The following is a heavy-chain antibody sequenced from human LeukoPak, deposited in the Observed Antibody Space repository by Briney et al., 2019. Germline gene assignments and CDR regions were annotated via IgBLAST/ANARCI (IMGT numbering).Heavy chain of an antibody. CDR1: GFTFSSYA. Sequence: GGSLRLSCAASGFTFSSYAMSWVRQAPGKGLEWVSAISGSGGSTYCADSVKGRFTISRDNSKNTLYLQMNSLRAEDTAVYYCAQNRGYWFGELLHFDYWGQGTLVTVSS. CDR3: AQNRGYWFGELLHFDY. V-gene: IGHV3-23*01. J-gene: IGHJ4*02. CDR2: ISGSGGST. D-gene: IGHD3-10*01.